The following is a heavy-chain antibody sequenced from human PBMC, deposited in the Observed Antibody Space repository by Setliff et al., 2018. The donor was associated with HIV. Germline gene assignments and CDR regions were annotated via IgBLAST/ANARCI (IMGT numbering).Heavy chain of an antibody. Sequence: ASVKVSCKASGYTFTGYYIHWVRQAPGQGLEWMGRIIPSSGGTNFAQKFQGRVTMTRDTSISTAYMELSRLRSDDTAVYYCAKGGDRAMINFDHWGQGTLVTV. V-gene: IGHV1-2*06. CDR3: AKGGDRAMINFDH. CDR2: IIPSSGGT. J-gene: IGHJ4*02. D-gene: IGHD5-18*01. CDR1: GYTFTGYY.